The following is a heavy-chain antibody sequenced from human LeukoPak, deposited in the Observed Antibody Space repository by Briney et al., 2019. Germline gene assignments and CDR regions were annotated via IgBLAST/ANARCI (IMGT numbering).Heavy chain of an antibody. D-gene: IGHD2-21*01. CDR2: IAYDGSNR. Sequence: GGSLRLSCAASGFTFSTYGMNWVRQAPGKGLEWVAVIAYDGSNRYYADSVKGRFTISRDNSKNTLYLQMNSLRTEDTAVYYCANEMWWPAGWYWGQRTLVTVSS. V-gene: IGHV3-30*18. CDR1: GFTFSTYG. CDR3: ANEMWWPAGWY. J-gene: IGHJ4*02.